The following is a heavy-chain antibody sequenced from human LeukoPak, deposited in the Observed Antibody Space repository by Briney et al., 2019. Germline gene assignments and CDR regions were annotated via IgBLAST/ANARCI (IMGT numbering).Heavy chain of an antibody. CDR1: GGTFSSYA. J-gene: IGHJ6*03. V-gene: IGHV1-69*13. Sequence: SVKVSCKASGGTFSSYAISWVRQAPGQGLEWIGGIIPIFGTANYAQKFQGRVTITADESTSTAYMELSSLRSEDTAVYYCARAMGYYYYYYYMDVWGKGTTVTVSS. D-gene: IGHD3-10*01. CDR3: ARAMGYYYYYYYMDV. CDR2: IIPIFGTA.